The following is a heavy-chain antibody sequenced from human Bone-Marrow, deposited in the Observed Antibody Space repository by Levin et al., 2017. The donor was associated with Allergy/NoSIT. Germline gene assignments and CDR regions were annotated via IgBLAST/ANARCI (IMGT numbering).Heavy chain of an antibody. CDR3: TKGGHYGDYQMG. Sequence: GESLKISCAASGFIFSNYAMSWVRQAPGKGLEWVSGITGSGDNTNYADSVKGRFTISRDNSKNTLFLQLNSLRAEDTALYYCTKGGHYGDYQMGWGQGTLVTVS. V-gene: IGHV3-23*01. J-gene: IGHJ1*01. CDR1: GFIFSNYA. CDR2: ITGSGDNT. D-gene: IGHD4-17*01.